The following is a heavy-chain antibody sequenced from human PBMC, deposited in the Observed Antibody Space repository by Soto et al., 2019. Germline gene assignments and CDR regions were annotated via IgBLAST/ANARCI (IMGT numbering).Heavy chain of an antibody. Sequence: QVQLQKSGPGLVRPSQTLSLTCAISGDSVSSNSAAWNWIRQSPSRGLEWLGRTYYRSRRYNDYAVSVKSRITVNPDTSKNQFCLHLNSVPTEDTSVYCCAGTTSLQWYYMEVWDKGNTVTVSS. CDR3: AGTTSLQWYYMEV. D-gene: IGHD1-7*01. CDR2: TYYRSRRYN. J-gene: IGHJ6*03. CDR1: GDSVSSNSAA. V-gene: IGHV6-1*01.